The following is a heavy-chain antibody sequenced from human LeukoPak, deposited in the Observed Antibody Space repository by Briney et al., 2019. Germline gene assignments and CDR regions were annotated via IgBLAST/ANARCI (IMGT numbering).Heavy chain of an antibody. J-gene: IGHJ4*02. CDR1: GFTFSSYA. V-gene: IGHV3-23*01. CDR2: ISGSGSNT. Sequence: GGSLRLSCAASGFTFSSYAMHWVRQAPGKGLEWVSAISGSGSNTYYADSVKGRFTISRDNSKNTLYLQMNSLRAEDMALYYCAKGLYDSTKLGGFDYWGQGTLVTVSS. D-gene: IGHD3-22*01. CDR3: AKGLYDSTKLGGFDY.